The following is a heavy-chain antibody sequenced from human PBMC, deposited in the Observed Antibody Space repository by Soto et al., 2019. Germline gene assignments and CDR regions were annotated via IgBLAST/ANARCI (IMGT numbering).Heavy chain of an antibody. D-gene: IGHD4-17*01. CDR2: IYYSGST. J-gene: IGHJ4*02. Sequence: QVQLQESGPGLVKPSETLSLTCTVSGGSISSYYWSWIRQPPGKGLEWIGYIYYSGSTNYNPSLKSRVTISVDTSKNQFSLKLSSVTAADTAVYYCARAEGVTTVTTYDYWGQGTLVTVSS. V-gene: IGHV4-59*01. CDR1: GGSISSYY. CDR3: ARAEGVTTVTTYDY.